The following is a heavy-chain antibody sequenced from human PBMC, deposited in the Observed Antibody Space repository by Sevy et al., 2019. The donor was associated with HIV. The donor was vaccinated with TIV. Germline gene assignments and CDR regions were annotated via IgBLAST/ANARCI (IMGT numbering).Heavy chain of an antibody. CDR2: ISYDGSNK. D-gene: IGHD2-15*01. Sequence: GGYLRLSCAASGFTFSSYGMHWVRQAPGKGLEWVAVISYDGSNKYYADSVKGRFTISRDNSKNTLYLQMNSLSAEDTAVYYCAKDFLLVLARGAFDIWGQGTLVSVSS. CDR3: AKDFLLVLARGAFDI. CDR1: GFTFSSYG. J-gene: IGHJ3*02. V-gene: IGHV3-30*18.